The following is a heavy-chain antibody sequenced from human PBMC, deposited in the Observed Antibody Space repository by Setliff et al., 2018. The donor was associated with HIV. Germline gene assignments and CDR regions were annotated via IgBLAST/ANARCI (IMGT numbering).Heavy chain of an antibody. V-gene: IGHV4-39*01. CDR1: GGSFSNSYYF. CDR2: ISYSGST. J-gene: IGHJ6*03. D-gene: IGHD1-7*01. Sequence: LSLTCNVSGGSFSNSYYFWGWIRQPSGKGLEWIGSISYSGSTYYNPSLKSRVTMSVDTSKNQFSLKLSSVTAADTAVYYCARHRQGLTGSTPGYYMDVWGKGTTVTVSS. CDR3: ARHRQGLTGSTPGYYMDV.